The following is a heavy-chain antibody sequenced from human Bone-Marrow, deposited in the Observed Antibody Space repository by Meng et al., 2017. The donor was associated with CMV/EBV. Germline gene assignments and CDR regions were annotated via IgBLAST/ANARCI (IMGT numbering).Heavy chain of an antibody. CDR3: ARADIVVVPAAIKGNWFDP. Sequence: LRLSCTVSGGSISSGDYYWSWIRQPPGKGLEWIGYIYYSGSTYYNPSLKSRVTISVDTSKNQFSLKLSSVTAADTAVYYCARADIVVVPAAIKGNWFDPWGQGTLVTCFS. J-gene: IGHJ5*02. CDR1: GGSISSGDYY. D-gene: IGHD2-2*02. CDR2: IYYSGST. V-gene: IGHV4-30-4*08.